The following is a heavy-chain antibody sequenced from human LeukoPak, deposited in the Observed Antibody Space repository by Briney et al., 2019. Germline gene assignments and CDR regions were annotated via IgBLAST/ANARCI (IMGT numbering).Heavy chain of an antibody. V-gene: IGHV4-39*01. CDR3: ARQLGYCSSTSCYADKVDY. Sequence: PSETLSLTCTVSGGSISSSSYYWGWIRQPPGKGLEWIGSIYYSGSTYYNPSLKGRVTISVDTSKNQFSLKLSSVTAADTAVYYCARQLGYCSSTSCYADKVDYWGQGTLVTVSS. CDR2: IYYSGST. D-gene: IGHD2-2*01. CDR1: GGSISSSSYY. J-gene: IGHJ4*02.